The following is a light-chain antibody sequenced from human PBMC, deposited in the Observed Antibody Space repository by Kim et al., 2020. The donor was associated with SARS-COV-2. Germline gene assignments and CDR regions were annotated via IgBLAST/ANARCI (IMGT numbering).Light chain of an antibody. CDR2: QDN. Sequence: SVSPGQTASITCSGDRLGDKYACWYQQKPGQSPVLVIYQDNKRPSGIPARFSGSNSGNTATLTISGTQAMDEADYYCQAWDNSAYVFGTGTKVTVL. V-gene: IGLV3-1*01. CDR1: RLGDKY. CDR3: QAWDNSAYV. J-gene: IGLJ1*01.